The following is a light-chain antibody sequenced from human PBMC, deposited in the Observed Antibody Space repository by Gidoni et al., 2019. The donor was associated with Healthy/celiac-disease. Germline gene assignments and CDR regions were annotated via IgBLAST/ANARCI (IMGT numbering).Light chain of an antibody. CDR2: WAS. Sequence: DIAITQSPNPLAVSLGERATINCQSSQRVLYSSNNKNYLAWYQQKPGQTHMLLIYWASTRGTGVPDRFSGSGSGTDFTLTISGLQDEDVAVCYWQQYYRTPYTFGQGTKLEIK. CDR3: QQYYRTPYT. CDR1: QRVLYSSNNKNY. V-gene: IGKV4-1*01. J-gene: IGKJ2*01.